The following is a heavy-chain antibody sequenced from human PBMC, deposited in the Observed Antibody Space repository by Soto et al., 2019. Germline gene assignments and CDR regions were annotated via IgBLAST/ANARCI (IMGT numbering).Heavy chain of an antibody. V-gene: IGHV3-23*01. CDR3: ARGDRGGSGSPASYYYSGLDV. D-gene: IGHD3-10*01. CDR2: VSAGGDMT. J-gene: IGHJ6*02. CDR1: GFTFSSYA. Sequence: DVQLLESGGHLVQPGGSLRLSCAASGFTFSSYAMSSVRQAPGKGLEWVSSVSAGGDMTYYSDSVKGRFTISRDNSNNALFLQMNSLRIEDTALYYCARGDRGGSGSPASYYYSGLDVWGQGTTVTVS.